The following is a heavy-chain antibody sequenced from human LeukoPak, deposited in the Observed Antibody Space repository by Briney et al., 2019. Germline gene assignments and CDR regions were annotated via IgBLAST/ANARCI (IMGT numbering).Heavy chain of an antibody. CDR3: ARSRKQFDP. CDR1: GGTFSSYA. Sequence: GASVKVSCKASGGTFSSYAISWVRQAPGQGLEWMGWISAYNGDTNYAQKLQGRVTMTTDTSTSTAYMELRSLRSDDTAVYYCARSRKQFDPWGQGTLVTVSS. CDR2: ISAYNGDT. V-gene: IGHV1-18*01. D-gene: IGHD1-14*01. J-gene: IGHJ5*02.